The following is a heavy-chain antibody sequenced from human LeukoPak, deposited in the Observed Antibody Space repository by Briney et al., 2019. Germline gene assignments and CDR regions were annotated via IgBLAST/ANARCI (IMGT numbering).Heavy chain of an antibody. D-gene: IGHD2-2*02. CDR1: GFTFSNYV. Sequence: PGGSRRLSCAASGFTFSNYVVSWVRQAPGKGLEWVSAISVSGGSTYYAESVKGRFTISRDNSKNTLNLQMNSLRADDTAVYYCAKDRRYCSSTSCYNSGEIDYWGQGILVTVSS. V-gene: IGHV3-23*01. CDR2: ISVSGGST. CDR3: AKDRRYCSSTSCYNSGEIDY. J-gene: IGHJ4*02.